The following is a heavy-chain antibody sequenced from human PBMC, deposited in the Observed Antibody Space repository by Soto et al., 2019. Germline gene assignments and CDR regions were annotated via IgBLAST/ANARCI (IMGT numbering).Heavy chain of an antibody. V-gene: IGHV4-59*01. Sequence: PSETLSLTCTVSGGSISSYYWSWIRQPPGKGLEWIGYIYYSGSTNYNPSLKSRVTISVDTSKNQFSLKLSSVTAADTALYYCARQLASSTVTTPFDYWGQGTLVTVSS. CDR1: GGSISSYY. CDR2: IYYSGST. CDR3: ARQLASSTVTTPFDY. D-gene: IGHD4-17*01. J-gene: IGHJ4*02.